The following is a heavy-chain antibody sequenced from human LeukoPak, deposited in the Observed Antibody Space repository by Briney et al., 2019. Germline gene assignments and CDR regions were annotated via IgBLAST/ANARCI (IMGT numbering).Heavy chain of an antibody. J-gene: IGHJ4*02. CDR3: ASAPDPDYYFDC. D-gene: IGHD1-14*01. CDR2: INHSGST. V-gene: IGHV4-34*01. CDR1: GGSFSGYY. Sequence: PSETLSLTCAVYGGSFSGYYWSWIRQPPGKGLEWIGEINHSGSTNYNPSLKSRVTISVDTSKNQFSLKLSSVTAADTAVYYCASAPDPDYYFDCWGQGTLVTVSS.